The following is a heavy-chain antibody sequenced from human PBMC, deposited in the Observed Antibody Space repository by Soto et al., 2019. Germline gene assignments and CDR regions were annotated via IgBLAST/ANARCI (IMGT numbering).Heavy chain of an antibody. Sequence: SVKVSCKASGGTFSSYAISWVRQAPGQGLEWMGGIIPIFGTANYAQKFQGRVTITADESTSTAYMELSSLRSEDTAVYYCARGRGYSGYENYYYGMDVWGQGTTVTVSS. CDR1: GGTFSSYA. J-gene: IGHJ6*02. CDR3: ARGRGYSGYENYYYGMDV. D-gene: IGHD5-12*01. CDR2: IIPIFGTA. V-gene: IGHV1-69*13.